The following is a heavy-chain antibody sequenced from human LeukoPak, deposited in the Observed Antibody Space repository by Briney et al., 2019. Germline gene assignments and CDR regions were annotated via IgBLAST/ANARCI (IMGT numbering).Heavy chain of an antibody. D-gene: IGHD6-19*01. CDR2: IYYSGST. V-gene: IGHV4-59*01. J-gene: IGHJ5*02. CDR3: ARGSSGWYRWFDP. CDR1: GGSISSYY. Sequence: SETLSLTCTVSGGSISSYYWSWIRQPPGKGLEWIGYIYYSGSTNYNPSLKSRVTISVDTSKNQFSLKLSAVTAADTAVYYCARGSSGWYRWFDPWGQGTLVTVSS.